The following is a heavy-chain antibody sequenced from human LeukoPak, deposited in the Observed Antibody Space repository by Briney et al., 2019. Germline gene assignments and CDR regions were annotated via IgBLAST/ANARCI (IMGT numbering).Heavy chain of an antibody. CDR2: IIPIFGTA. CDR3: ARAGRGYSYGYGAFDI. Sequence: GASVKVSCKASGGTFSSYAISWVRQAPGQGLEWMGGIIPIFGTANYAQKFQGRVTITTDESTSTAYMELSSLRSEDTAVYYCARAGRGYSYGYGAFDIWGQGTMVTVSS. J-gene: IGHJ3*02. V-gene: IGHV1-69*05. CDR1: GGTFSSYA. D-gene: IGHD5-18*01.